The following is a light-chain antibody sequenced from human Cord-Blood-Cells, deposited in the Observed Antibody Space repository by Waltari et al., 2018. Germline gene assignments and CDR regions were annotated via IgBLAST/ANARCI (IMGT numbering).Light chain of an antibody. CDR1: QSVLYSSNNKNY. CDR2: WAS. CDR3: QQYYSTPYT. J-gene: IGKJ2*01. Sequence: DIVMTQSPDSLAVSLGERATINCKSSQSVLYSSNNKNYLAWYQQKPGQPPKLLSYWASNRESGVPDLCSGSRSGTDFTLTISSLQAEDVAVYYGQQYYSTPYTFGQGTKLEIK. V-gene: IGKV4-1*01.